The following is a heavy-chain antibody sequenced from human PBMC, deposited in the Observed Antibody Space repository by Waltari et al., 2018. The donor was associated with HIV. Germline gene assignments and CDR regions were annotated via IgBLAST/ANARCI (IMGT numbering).Heavy chain of an antibody. Sequence: QVQLQESGPGLVKPSETLSLSCTVSNGSISSYYWSWIRQPPGKGLEWIGYIYYSGSTSYNPSLKSRVTISVDTSKNQFSLNLSSVTAAGTAVYYCARTFRGKGFDYWGQGTLVSVSS. CDR3: ARTFRGKGFDY. J-gene: IGHJ4*02. D-gene: IGHD3-16*01. V-gene: IGHV4-59*01. CDR2: IYYSGST. CDR1: NGSISSYY.